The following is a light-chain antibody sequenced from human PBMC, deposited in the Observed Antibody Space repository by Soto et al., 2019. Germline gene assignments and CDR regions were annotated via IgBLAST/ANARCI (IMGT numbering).Light chain of an antibody. Sequence: EIVMTQSPATLSVSPGERVALSCRASQDIRSSLAWYQQKPGQAPRLLIYGASIRATDIPDRFSGSGSGTDFTLSISRLEPEDFAVYYCQQYGALPRTFGQGTKVEIK. CDR1: QDIRSSL. J-gene: IGKJ1*01. V-gene: IGKV3-20*01. CDR3: QQYGALPRT. CDR2: GAS.